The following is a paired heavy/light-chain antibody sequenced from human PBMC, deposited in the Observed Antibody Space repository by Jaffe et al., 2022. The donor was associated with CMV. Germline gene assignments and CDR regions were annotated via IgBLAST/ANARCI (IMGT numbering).Heavy chain of an antibody. J-gene: IGHJ4*02. CDR3: ARKGGPYGSFDS. CDR1: GYTFSTYG. CDR2: ISTSNGNT. D-gene: IGHD4-17*01. Sequence: QVYLAQSGAEVKKPGASVRVSCKASGYTFSTYGIVWVRQAPGQGLQWMGWISTSNGNTHYLQNLQDRVTMTTDTSTNTAYMELRSLRSDDTAVYYCARKGGPYGSFDSWGQGTLVTVSS. V-gene: IGHV1-18*01.
Light chain of an antibody. CDR1: SSNIGAHHD. J-gene: IGLJ1*01. Sequence: QSVLTQPPSVSGAPGQRITISCTGRSSNIGAHHDVNWYQQLPGSAPRLIIYGNNNRPSGVPDRFSGSKSDTSASLAITGLQADDEADYYCQSYDIGLRGEVFGTGTKVTVL. V-gene: IGLV1-40*01. CDR3: QSYDIGLRGEV. CDR2: GNN.